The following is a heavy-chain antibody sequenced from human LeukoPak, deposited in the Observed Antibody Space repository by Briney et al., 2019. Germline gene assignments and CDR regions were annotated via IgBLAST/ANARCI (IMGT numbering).Heavy chain of an antibody. CDR2: IYYSGST. D-gene: IGHD3-10*01. Sequence: SETLSLTCTVSGYSISSYYWSWIRQPPGKGLEWIGYIYYSGSTNYNPSLKSRVTISVDTSKNQFSLKLSSVTAADTAVYYCARDMVRGVIDYWGQGTLVTVSS. CDR3: ARDMVRGVIDY. CDR1: GYSISSYY. V-gene: IGHV4-59*01. J-gene: IGHJ4*02.